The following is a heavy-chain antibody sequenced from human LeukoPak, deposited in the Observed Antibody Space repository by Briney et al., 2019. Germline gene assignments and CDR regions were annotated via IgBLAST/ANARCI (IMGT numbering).Heavy chain of an antibody. J-gene: IGHJ4*02. V-gene: IGHV4-59*08. CDR1: GGSISSYY. D-gene: IGHD3-10*01. CDR3: ARLARGMVRGVIMPRFDY. Sequence: SETLSLTCTVSGGSISSYYWSWIRQPPGKGLEWIGYIYYSGSTNYNPSLKSRVTISVDTSKNQFSLKLSSVTAADTAVYYCARLARGMVRGVIMPRFDYWGQGTLVTVSS. CDR2: IYYSGST.